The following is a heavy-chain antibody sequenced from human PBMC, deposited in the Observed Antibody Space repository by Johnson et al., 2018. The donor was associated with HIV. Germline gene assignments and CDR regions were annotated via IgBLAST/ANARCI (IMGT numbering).Heavy chain of an antibody. D-gene: IGHD3-22*01. Sequence: VQLVESGGDLVQPGGSLRLSCAASGFTFRSYDMYWVRQGTGKGLEWVSAIGTAGDTYYADSVKGRFTISRDNSKHTLYLQMNSLRAEDTAVYYCAKEKLTVYYYDSSGIAFDIWGQGTMVTVSS. V-gene: IGHV3-13*01. CDR2: IGTAGDT. CDR3: AKEKLTVYYYDSSGIAFDI. J-gene: IGHJ3*02. CDR1: GFTFRSYD.